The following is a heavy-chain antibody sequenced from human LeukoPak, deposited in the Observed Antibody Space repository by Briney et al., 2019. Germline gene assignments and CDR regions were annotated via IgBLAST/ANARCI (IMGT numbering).Heavy chain of an antibody. V-gene: IGHV3-7*01. Sequence: GGSLRLSCAASGFTFSSYAMHWVRQAPGKGLEWVANIKQDGSEKYYVDSVKGRFTISRDNAKNSLYLQMNSLRAEDTAVYYCARVGSSWARDYWGQGTLVTVSS. CDR2: IKQDGSEK. CDR1: GFTFSSYA. D-gene: IGHD6-13*01. CDR3: ARVGSSWARDY. J-gene: IGHJ4*02.